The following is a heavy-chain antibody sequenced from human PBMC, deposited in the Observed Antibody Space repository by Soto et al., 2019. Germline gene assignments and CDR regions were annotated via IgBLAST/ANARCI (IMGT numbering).Heavy chain of an antibody. CDR1: GFTFTSSA. CDR2: IVVGSGNT. J-gene: IGHJ6*02. V-gene: IGHV1-58*02. CDR3: AADLPEYDILTGYRYYYYGMDV. Sequence: GASVKVSCKASGFTFTSSAMQWVRQARGQRLEWIGWIVVGSGNTNYAQKFQERVTITRDMSTSTAYMELSSLRSEDTAVYYCAADLPEYDILTGYRYYYYGMDVWGQGTTVTVSS. D-gene: IGHD3-9*01.